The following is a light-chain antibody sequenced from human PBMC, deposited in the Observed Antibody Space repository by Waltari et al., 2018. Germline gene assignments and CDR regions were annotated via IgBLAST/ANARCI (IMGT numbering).Light chain of an antibody. CDR1: QSLLHSDGRTF. CDR2: DVS. Sequence: DIVLTQTPRSLPVTPGQPASIPCKSSQSLLHSDGRTFLSWYLQKSGQSPQLLIYDVSSRFSGVPERFTGSGSGTDFTLKISRVEADDVGLYYCMQSLQLPSFGGGTKLEIK. CDR3: MQSLQLPS. J-gene: IGKJ4*01. V-gene: IGKV2-29*01.